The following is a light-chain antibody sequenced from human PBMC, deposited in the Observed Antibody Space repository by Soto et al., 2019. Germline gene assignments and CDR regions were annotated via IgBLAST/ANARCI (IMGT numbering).Light chain of an antibody. J-gene: IGLJ1*01. Sequence: QSALTQPASVSGSLGQSITISCTGTRSDVGSYNLVSWYQQHPGKVLKVIIYEVSERPSGVSNRFSGSKYGNTASLTISGLQAEDEAAYYCCSYAGSSTYVFGTGTKVTVL. CDR1: RSDVGSYNL. CDR2: EVS. CDR3: CSYAGSSTYV. V-gene: IGLV2-23*02.